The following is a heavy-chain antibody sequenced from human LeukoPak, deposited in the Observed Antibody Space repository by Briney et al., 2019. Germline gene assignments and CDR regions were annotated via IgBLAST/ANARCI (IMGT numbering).Heavy chain of an antibody. CDR1: GYRFTIHW. Sequence: GESLNISCQGSGYRFTIHWRGWVRQVPGKGGECGGILAPGDSDTKYSPSLQAQFTITAHTSLPTAYLPWNGLKAWDTAMYYCASRLLWFGAGDVFDMWGQGTMVTVSS. CDR2: LAPGDSDT. J-gene: IGHJ3*02. V-gene: IGHV5-51*01. CDR3: ASRLLWFGAGDVFDM. D-gene: IGHD3-10*01.